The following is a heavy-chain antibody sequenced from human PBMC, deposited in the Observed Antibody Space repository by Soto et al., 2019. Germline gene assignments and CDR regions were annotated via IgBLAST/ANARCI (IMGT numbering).Heavy chain of an antibody. CDR3: AKDMVPVVVTAPFDY. V-gene: IGHV3-30*18. J-gene: IGHJ4*02. Sequence: QVQLVESGGGVVQPGRSLRLSCAASGFTFSSYGMHWVRQAPGKGPEWVAVISYDGSNKYYADSVKGRFTISRDNSKNTLYLQMTSLRAEDTAVYYCAKDMVPVVVTAPFDYWGQGTLVTVSS. CDR2: ISYDGSNK. D-gene: IGHD2-21*02. CDR1: GFTFSSYG.